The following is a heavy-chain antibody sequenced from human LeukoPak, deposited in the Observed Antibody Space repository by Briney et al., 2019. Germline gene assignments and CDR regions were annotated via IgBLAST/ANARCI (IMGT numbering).Heavy chain of an antibody. V-gene: IGHV4-4*02. J-gene: IGHJ5*02. Sequence: SETLSLTCAVSGGSISSSNWWSWVRPPPGKGLEWIGVIYHSGSTNYNPSLKSRVTISVDKSKNQFSLKLSSVTAADTAVYYCARLSSSWRFDPWGQGTLVTVSS. CDR3: ARLSSSWRFDP. CDR1: GGSISSSNW. D-gene: IGHD6-13*01. CDR2: IYHSGST.